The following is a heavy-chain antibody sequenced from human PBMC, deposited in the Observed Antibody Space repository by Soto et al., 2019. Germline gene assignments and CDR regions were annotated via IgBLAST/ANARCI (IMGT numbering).Heavy chain of an antibody. CDR3: AKDSSGWSAASAFDI. D-gene: IGHD6-19*01. Sequence: HPGGSLRLSCAASGFTFSSYGMHWVRQAPGKGLEWVAVISYDGSNKYYADSVKGRFTISRDNSKNTLYLQMNSLRAEDTAVYYCAKDSSGWSAASAFDIWGQGTMVT. J-gene: IGHJ3*02. CDR1: GFTFSSYG. V-gene: IGHV3-30*18. CDR2: ISYDGSNK.